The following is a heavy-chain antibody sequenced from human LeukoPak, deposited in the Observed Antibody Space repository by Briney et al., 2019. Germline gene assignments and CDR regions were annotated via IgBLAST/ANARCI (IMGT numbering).Heavy chain of an antibody. CDR2: INPNSGGT. CDR1: GYTFTSYA. CDR3: ARVTRYHYYYMDV. V-gene: IGHV1-2*02. J-gene: IGHJ6*03. D-gene: IGHD2-21*02. Sequence: GASVKVSCKASGYTFTSYAMNWVRQAPGQGLEWMGWINPNSGGTNYAQKFQGRVTMTRDTSISTAYMELSRLRSDDTAVYYCARVTRYHYYYMDVWGKGTTVTISS.